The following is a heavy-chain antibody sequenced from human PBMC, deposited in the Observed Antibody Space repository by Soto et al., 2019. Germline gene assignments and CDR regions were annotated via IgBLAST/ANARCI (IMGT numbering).Heavy chain of an antibody. CDR3: ARLYIYSSSSNWFDP. D-gene: IGHD6-13*01. V-gene: IGHV4-59*08. CDR1: GVSISSYY. CDR2: IYYSGST. J-gene: IGHJ5*02. Sequence: ETLSLTCTVSGVSISSYYWSWIRQPPGKGLEWIGYIYYSGSTNYNPSLKSRVTISVDTSKNQFSLKLSSVTAADTAVYYCARLYIYSSSSNWFDPCGQGTLVTVSS.